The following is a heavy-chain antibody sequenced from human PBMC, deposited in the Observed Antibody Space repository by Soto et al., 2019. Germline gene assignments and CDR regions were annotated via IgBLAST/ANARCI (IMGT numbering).Heavy chain of an antibody. CDR3: ARTRWLHYDFNY. V-gene: IGHV4-30-4*01. Sequence: SETLSLTCTVSGGSISSGDYYWSWIRQPPGKGLEWIGYIYYSGSTYYNPSLKSRVTISVDTSKNQFSLRLSSVTAADTAVYYCARTRWLHYDFNYWGQGTLVTVSS. CDR1: GGSISSGDYY. J-gene: IGHJ4*02. D-gene: IGHD3-16*01. CDR2: IYYSGST.